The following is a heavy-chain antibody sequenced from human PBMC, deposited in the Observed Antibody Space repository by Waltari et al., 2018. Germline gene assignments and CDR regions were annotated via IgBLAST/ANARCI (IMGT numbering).Heavy chain of an antibody. D-gene: IGHD3-9*01. V-gene: IGHV3-21*01. CDR2: ISSSSSYI. J-gene: IGHJ4*02. Sequence: EVQLVESGGGLVKPGGSLRLSCAASGFTFSSYSMNWVRQAPGKGLEWVSSISSSSSYIYYADSVKGRFTISRDNAKNSLYLQMNSLRAEDTAVYYCARGTGGLVPSPFDYWGQGTLVTVSS. CDR3: ARGTGGLVPSPFDY. CDR1: GFTFSSYS.